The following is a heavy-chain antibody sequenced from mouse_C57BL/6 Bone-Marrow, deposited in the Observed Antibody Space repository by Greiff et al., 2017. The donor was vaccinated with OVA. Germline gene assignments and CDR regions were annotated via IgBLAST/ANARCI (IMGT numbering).Heavy chain of an antibody. J-gene: IGHJ2*01. CDR1: GYTFTNYW. D-gene: IGHD1-1*01. CDR3: AREKVGSSFFDY. V-gene: IGHV1-63*01. CDR2: IYPGGGYT. Sequence: QVQLKESGAELVRPGTSVKMSCKASGYTFTNYWIGWAKQRPGHGLEWIGDIYPGGGYTNYNEKFKGKATLTADKSSSTAYMQFSSLTSEDSAIYYCAREKVGSSFFDYWGQGTTLTVSS.